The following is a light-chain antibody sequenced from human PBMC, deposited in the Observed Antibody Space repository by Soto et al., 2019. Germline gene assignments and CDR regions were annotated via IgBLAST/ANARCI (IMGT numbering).Light chain of an antibody. CDR3: QQSYRTPLT. V-gene: IGKV1-39*01. J-gene: IGKJ4*01. Sequence: DIQMTQSPSSLSASVGDRVTITCRASQTVSTYLNWYQQKPGTAPKLLIYAASSLQSGVPSRFRGSGSGTDFTLTISSLQPEDSATYYCQQSYRTPLTFGGGTKVEL. CDR1: QTVSTY. CDR2: AAS.